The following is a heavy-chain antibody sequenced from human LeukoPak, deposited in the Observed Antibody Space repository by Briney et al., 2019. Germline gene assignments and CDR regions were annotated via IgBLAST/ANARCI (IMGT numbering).Heavy chain of an antibody. CDR2: ISPYNDNT. Sequence: ASVTVSCKASGYTFTNYGVNWVRRAPGQGLEWMGWISPYNDNTKYAQKFQGRVTMTTDTSTTTAYMDLRSLRSDDTAVYYCTRDHLAADGSDAFDIWGQGTMVTVSS. D-gene: IGHD6-13*01. CDR3: TRDHLAADGSDAFDI. CDR1: GYTFTNYG. V-gene: IGHV1-18*01. J-gene: IGHJ3*02.